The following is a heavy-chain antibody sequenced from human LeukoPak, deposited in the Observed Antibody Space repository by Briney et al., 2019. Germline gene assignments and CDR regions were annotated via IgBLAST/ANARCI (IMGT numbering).Heavy chain of an antibody. J-gene: IGHJ4*02. CDR1: GYSFTSYW. Sequence: PGESLKISCKGSGYSFTSYWIGWVRQMPGKGLERMGNIYPGDSDTRYSPSFQGQVTISADKSISTAYLQWSNLKASDTAMYYCARRDYGDWGNFDYWGQGTLVTVSS. CDR3: ARRDYGDWGNFDY. CDR2: IYPGDSDT. D-gene: IGHD4-17*01. V-gene: IGHV5-51*01.